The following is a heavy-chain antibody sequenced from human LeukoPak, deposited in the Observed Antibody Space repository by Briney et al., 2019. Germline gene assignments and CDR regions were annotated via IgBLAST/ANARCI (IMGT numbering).Heavy chain of an antibody. CDR3: AKVEGVCARDTRSKYYLEH. CDR1: GFSFNNYA. V-gene: IGHV3-23*01. J-gene: IGHJ4*02. CDR2: ISGDGGTT. Sequence: GGSLRLSCEASGFSFNNYAMSWVRQAPGKGLEWVSTISGDGGTTFYASSVKGRFTISRDYSQNTLYLQMSSLRDEDTAVYSCAKVEGVCARDTRSKYYLEHWGQGTLVAVSS. D-gene: IGHD3-10*01.